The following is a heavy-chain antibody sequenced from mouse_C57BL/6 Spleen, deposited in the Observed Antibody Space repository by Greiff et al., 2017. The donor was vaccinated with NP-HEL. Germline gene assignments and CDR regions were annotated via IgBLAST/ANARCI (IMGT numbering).Heavy chain of an antibody. CDR3: APTVVASFDY. V-gene: IGHV5-17*01. CDR1: GFTFSDYG. D-gene: IGHD1-1*01. Sequence: DVKLVESGGGLVKPGGSLKLSCAASGFTFSDYGMHWVRQAPEKGLEWVAYISSGSSTIYYADTVKGRFTISRDNAKNTLFLQMTSLRSEDTAMYYCAPTVVASFDYWGQGTTLTVSS. CDR2: ISSGSSTI. J-gene: IGHJ2*01.